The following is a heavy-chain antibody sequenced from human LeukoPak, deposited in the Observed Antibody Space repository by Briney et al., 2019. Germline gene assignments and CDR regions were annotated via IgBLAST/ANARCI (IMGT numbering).Heavy chain of an antibody. Sequence: PSETLSLTCAVYGGSFSGYYWSWIRQPPGKGLEWIGETNHSGSTNYNPSLKSRVTISVDTSKNQFSLKLSSVTAADTAVYYCARYSVNQYYFDYWGQGTLVTVSS. CDR1: GGSFSGYY. CDR2: TNHSGST. D-gene: IGHD1-14*01. J-gene: IGHJ4*02. V-gene: IGHV4-34*01. CDR3: ARYSVNQYYFDY.